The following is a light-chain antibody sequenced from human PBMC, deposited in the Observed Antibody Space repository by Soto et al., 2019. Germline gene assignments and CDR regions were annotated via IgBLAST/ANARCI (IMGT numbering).Light chain of an antibody. V-gene: IGKV1-17*01. CDR1: QGIRND. CDR3: LQHSSYPWT. CDR2: AAS. J-gene: IGKJ1*01. Sequence: DIQMTQSPSSLSASVGDRVTITCRASQGIRNDLAWSQQKPGKAPKRLIYAASSLQSGVPSRFSGSGFGTEFTLTISSLQPEYFAYYYCLQHSSYPWTFGQGTKVEIK.